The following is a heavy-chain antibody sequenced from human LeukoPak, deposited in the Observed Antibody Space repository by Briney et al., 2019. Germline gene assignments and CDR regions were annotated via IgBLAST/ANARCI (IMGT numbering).Heavy chain of an antibody. Sequence: GGSLRLSCAVSGITLRNYGMSWVRQAPGKGLEWVAGLSGSGGGTNYADSVQGRFTISRDNPKNTLYLQMNSLRAEDTAVYFCAKRGVVIRVFLVGFHKEAYYFDSWGQGALVTVSS. V-gene: IGHV3-23*01. D-gene: IGHD3-10*01. CDR1: GITLRNYG. J-gene: IGHJ4*02. CDR3: AKRGVVIRVFLVGFHKEAYYFDS. CDR2: LSGSGGGT.